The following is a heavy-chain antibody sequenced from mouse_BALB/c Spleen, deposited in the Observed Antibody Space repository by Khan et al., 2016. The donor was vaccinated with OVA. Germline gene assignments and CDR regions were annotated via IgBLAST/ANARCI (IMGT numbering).Heavy chain of an antibody. CDR2: INPGSGDI. V-gene: IGHV1-77*01. D-gene: IGHD1-2*01. CDR1: GYTFTDYY. J-gene: IGHJ3*01. Sequence: VQLQQSGAELARPGASVKLSCKASGYTFTDYYINWVKQRTGQGLEWIGEINPGSGDIYYNEKFKGKATLTADKSSSTAYMQLISLTSEDSEVYFCARRNYFGYTFAYWGQGTLVTVSA. CDR3: ARRNYFGYTFAY.